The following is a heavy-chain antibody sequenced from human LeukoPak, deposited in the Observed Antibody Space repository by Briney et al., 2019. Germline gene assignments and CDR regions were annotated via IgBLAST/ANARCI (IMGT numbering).Heavy chain of an antibody. CDR3: ARESITGGNFDF. CDR1: GGSISSSSYY. CDR2: IYYSGST. Sequence: SETLSLTCTVSGGSISSSSYYWGWIRQPPGKGLEWIGSIYYSGSTYYNPSLKSRVTISLDRSTNQFSLKLSSVTAADTAMYYCARESITGGNFDFWGQGTLVTVSS. J-gene: IGHJ4*02. V-gene: IGHV4-39*07. D-gene: IGHD7-27*01.